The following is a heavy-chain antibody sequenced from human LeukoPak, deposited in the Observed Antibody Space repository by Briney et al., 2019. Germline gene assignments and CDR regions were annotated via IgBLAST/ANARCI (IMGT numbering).Heavy chain of an antibody. CDR3: ARGSDYGDLFDY. CDR2: IYTSGTS. V-gene: IGHV4-4*07. Sequence: SETLSLTCTVSGDSISSYFWTWIRQPAGKGLEWIGRIYTSGTSNYNPSLKSRVTMSIDTPKNHFSLNLSSVTAADTAVYYCARGSDYGDLFDYWGQGTLVTVSS. CDR1: GDSISSYF. D-gene: IGHD4-17*01. J-gene: IGHJ4*02.